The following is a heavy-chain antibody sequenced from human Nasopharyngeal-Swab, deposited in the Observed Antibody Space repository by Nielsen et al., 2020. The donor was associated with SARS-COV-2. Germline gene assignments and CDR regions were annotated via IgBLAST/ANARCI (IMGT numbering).Heavy chain of an antibody. D-gene: IGHD1-26*01. CDR3: ARLGGGGGNY. J-gene: IGHJ4*02. CDR2: ISYDGSNK. V-gene: IGHV3-30*04. CDR1: GFTFSSYA. Sequence: GESLKISCAASGFTFSSYAMHWVRQAPGKGLEWVAVISYDGSNKYYADSVKGRFTIFRDNSKNTLYLQMNSLRAEDTAVYYCARLGGGGGNYWGQGTLVTVSS.